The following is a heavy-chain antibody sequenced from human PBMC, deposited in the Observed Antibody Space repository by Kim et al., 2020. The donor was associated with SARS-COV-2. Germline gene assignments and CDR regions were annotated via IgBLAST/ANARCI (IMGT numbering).Heavy chain of an antibody. CDR1: GFTFSDYA. V-gene: IGHV3-23*01. J-gene: IGHJ4*02. CDR3: AKDGDSNWPNYFDY. Sequence: GGSLRLSCAASGFTFSDYAMSWVRQAPGKGLEWVSTISGSGSSTYYVDSVKGRFTISRVNSKTTLYLQMNSLRAEDTAVYYCAKDGDSNWPNYFDYWGQGTLVTVSS. CDR2: ISGSGSST. D-gene: IGHD5-18*01.